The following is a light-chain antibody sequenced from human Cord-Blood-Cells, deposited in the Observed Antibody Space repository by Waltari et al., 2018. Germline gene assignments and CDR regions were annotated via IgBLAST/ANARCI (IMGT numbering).Light chain of an antibody. CDR2: INSDGSH. J-gene: IGLJ3*02. Sequence: QLVLTQSPSASASLGASVKLTCTLSSGHSSYAIAWHQQQPEKGPRYLMKINSDGSHSKGDGVPDRFSGSSSGAERYLTISSLQYEDEADNSCQAWGTGIHWVFGGGTKLTGL. V-gene: IGLV4-69*01. CDR3: QAWGTGIHWV. CDR1: SGHSSYA.